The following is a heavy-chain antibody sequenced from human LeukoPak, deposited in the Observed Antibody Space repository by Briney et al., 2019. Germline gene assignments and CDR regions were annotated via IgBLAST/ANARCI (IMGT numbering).Heavy chain of an antibody. CDR2: IYYTGST. J-gene: IGHJ5*02. CDR1: GHSISHYY. D-gene: IGHD2-2*01. V-gene: IGHV4-59*01. CDR3: ARGIAVVPAAIHWFDP. Sequence: SETLSLTCTVSGHSISHYYWTWLRQPPGKGLEWVGNIYYTGSTKYNPTLKSRVTISVDTSKHQFSLKLNSVTAADTAVYYCARGIAVVPAAIHWFDPWGQGTLVTVSA.